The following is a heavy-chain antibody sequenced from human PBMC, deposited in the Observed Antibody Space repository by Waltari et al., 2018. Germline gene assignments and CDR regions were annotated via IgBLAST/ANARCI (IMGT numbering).Heavy chain of an antibody. J-gene: IGHJ4*02. CDR2: INHSGST. D-gene: IGHD3-10*01. CDR3: ARGMRGFYYFDY. V-gene: IGHV4-34*01. CDR1: GGSFSGYY. Sequence: QVQLQQWGAGLLKPSETLSLTCAVYGGSFSGYYWSWIRQPPGKGLEWIGEINHSGSTNYNPSLNIRVTISVDTSKNQFSLKLSSVTAADTAVYYCARGMRGFYYFDYWGQGTLVTVSS.